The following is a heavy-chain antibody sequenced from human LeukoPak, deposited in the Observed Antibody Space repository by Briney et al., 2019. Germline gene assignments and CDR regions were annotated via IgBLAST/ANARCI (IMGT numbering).Heavy chain of an antibody. J-gene: IGHJ4*02. CDR3: ARAVDTAMWY. CDR1: GYTFTGYY. D-gene: IGHD5-18*01. V-gene: IGHV1-2*02. Sequence: GASVTVSCKASGYTFTGYYMHWVRQAPGQGLEWMGWINPNSGGTNYAQKFQGRVTMTRDTSISTAYMELSRLRSDDTAVYYCARAVDTAMWYWGQGTLVTVSS. CDR2: INPNSGGT.